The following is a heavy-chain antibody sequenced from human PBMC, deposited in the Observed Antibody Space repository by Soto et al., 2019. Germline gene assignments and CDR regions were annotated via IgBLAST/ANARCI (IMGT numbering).Heavy chain of an antibody. Sequence: GGSLRLSCAASGFTFSNYAMTWVRQAPGKGLEWVSVISGGGGSAYYSDSVKGRFTISRDNSKNTLYLQMNSLKADDTAVYYCAKDLSLCNWNDQGYFFDSWGPGKLVTVSS. CDR2: ISGGGGSA. V-gene: IGHV3-23*01. D-gene: IGHD1-20*01. CDR3: AKDLSLCNWNDQGYFFDS. J-gene: IGHJ4*02. CDR1: GFTFSNYA.